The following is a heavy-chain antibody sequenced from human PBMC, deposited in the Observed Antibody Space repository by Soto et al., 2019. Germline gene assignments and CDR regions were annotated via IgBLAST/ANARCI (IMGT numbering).Heavy chain of an antibody. V-gene: IGHV3-33*01. CDR3: ARDSWGSGFDY. J-gene: IGHJ4*02. CDR2: IWYDGSNK. CDR1: GFTFSSYG. Sequence: HPGGSLRLSCAASGFTFSSYGMHWVRQAPGKGLEWVAVIWYDGSNKYYADSVKGRFTISRDNSKNTLYLQMNSLRAEDTAVYYCARDSWGSGFDYWGQGTLVTVSS. D-gene: IGHD3-16*01.